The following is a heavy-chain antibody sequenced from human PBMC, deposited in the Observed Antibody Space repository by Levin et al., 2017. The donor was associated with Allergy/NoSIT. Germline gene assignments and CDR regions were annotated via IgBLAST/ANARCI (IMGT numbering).Heavy chain of an antibody. D-gene: IGHD1-1*01. CDR1: GGSISSYY. Sequence: PGGSLRLSCTVSGGSISSYYWSWIRQPPGKGLEWIGYIYYSGSTNYNPSLKSRVTISVDTSKNQFSLKLSSVTAADTAVYYCARAGGTGGVLLDYWGQGTLVTVSS. CDR2: IYYSGST. CDR3: ARAGGTGGVLLDY. J-gene: IGHJ4*02. V-gene: IGHV4-59*01.